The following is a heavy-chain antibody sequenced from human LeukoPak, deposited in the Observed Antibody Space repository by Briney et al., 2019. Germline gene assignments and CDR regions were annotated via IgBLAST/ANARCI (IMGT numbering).Heavy chain of an antibody. CDR2: IIPILGIA. D-gene: IGHD3-22*01. J-gene: IGHJ6*02. Sequence: ASVTVSCKASGGTFSSYAISWVRQAPGQGLEWMGRIIPILGIANYAQKFQGRVTITADKSTSTAYMELSSLRSEDTAVYYCARDNYYDSSGQYYYYGMDVWGQGTTVTVSS. CDR3: ARDNYYDSSGQYYYYGMDV. V-gene: IGHV1-69*04. CDR1: GGTFSSYA.